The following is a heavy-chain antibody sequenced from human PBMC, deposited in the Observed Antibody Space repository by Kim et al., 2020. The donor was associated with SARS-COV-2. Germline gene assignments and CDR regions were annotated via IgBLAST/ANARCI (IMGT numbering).Heavy chain of an antibody. V-gene: IGHV3-11*06. Sequence: VKGRFTISRDNAKNSLYLQMNSLRAEDTAVYYCATRSLTYDFWSGYYSFDYWGQGTLVTVSS. CDR3: ATRSLTYDFWSGYYSFDY. D-gene: IGHD3-3*01. J-gene: IGHJ4*02.